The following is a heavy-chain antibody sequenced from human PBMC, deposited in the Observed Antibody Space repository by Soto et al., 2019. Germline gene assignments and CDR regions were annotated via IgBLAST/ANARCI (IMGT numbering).Heavy chain of an antibody. CDR2: IDRRGDYT. J-gene: IGHJ2*01. CDR1: GFSFSVYY. CDR3: ARGSGGPGYVDL. D-gene: IGHD3-10*01. V-gene: IGHV3-11*05. Sequence: QEQLVESGGGLVKPGGSLRISCATSGFSFSVYYMTWIRQAPGKGLEWISYIDRRGDYTYYADSVKGRFTISRDNAKNSLHVQMNSLKAEDTAVYYCARGSGGPGYVDLWGRGTLVTVSS.